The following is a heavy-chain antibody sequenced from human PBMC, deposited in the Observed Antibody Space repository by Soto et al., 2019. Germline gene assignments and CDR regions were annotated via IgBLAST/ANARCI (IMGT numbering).Heavy chain of an antibody. CDR2: ISAYNGNT. V-gene: IGHV1-18*01. CDR1: GSTFTSYG. CDR3: AKGRSYYYYYGVDV. Sequence: ASVPVSCQASGSTFTSYGISWVRQAPGQGLEWMGWISAYNGNTNYAQKFQGRVTMTTDTSTSTAYMELNSLRAEDTALYYCAKGRSYYYYYGVDVWGQGTTVTVSS. J-gene: IGHJ6*02.